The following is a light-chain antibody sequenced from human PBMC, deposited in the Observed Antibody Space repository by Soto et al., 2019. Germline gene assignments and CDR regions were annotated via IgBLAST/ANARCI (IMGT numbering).Light chain of an antibody. J-gene: IGKJ4*01. CDR2: GTS. Sequence: DIGLTQSPGTLSLSPGERATLSCRAGQSLSTSYLAWYQQKPGQAPRLLTYGTSSRASGIPDRFSGSGSGTDFTLTISRLEHEDCAVYYCQNYGSSSLTFGGGTKVEIK. V-gene: IGKV3-20*01. CDR3: QNYGSSSLT. CDR1: QSLSTSY.